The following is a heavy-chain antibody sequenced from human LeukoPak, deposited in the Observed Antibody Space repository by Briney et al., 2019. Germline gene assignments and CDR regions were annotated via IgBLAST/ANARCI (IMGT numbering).Heavy chain of an antibody. CDR3: ARLRTMIGVGY. V-gene: IGHV4-38-2*01. D-gene: IGHD3-22*01. CDR1: GYSISSGYY. J-gene: IGHJ4*02. CDR2: IYHSGST. Sequence: SETLSLTCAVSGYSISSGYYWGWIRQPPRKGLEWIVSIYHSGSTYYNPSLKSRVTISVDTSKNQFSLKLSSVTAADTAVYYCARLRTMIGVGYWGQGTLVTVSS.